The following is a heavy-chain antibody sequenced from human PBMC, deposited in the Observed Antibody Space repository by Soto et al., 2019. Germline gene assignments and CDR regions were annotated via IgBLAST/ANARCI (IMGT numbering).Heavy chain of an antibody. Sequence: VELLESGGGLVQPGGSLTLSCPASGFSFSNYAMHWVRQAPGKGLEWVSTIKDSGDDTYYLASVRGRFIISRDYSSNTLYLQMTSLRAEDTALYHCVKGGASYTSCWYANWGQGILVTVSS. CDR2: IKDSGDDT. V-gene: IGHV3-23*01. CDR3: VKGGASYTSCWYAN. CDR1: GFSFSNYA. J-gene: IGHJ4*02. D-gene: IGHD6-13*01.